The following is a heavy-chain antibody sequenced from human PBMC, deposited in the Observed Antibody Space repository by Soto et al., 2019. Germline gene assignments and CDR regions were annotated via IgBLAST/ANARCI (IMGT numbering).Heavy chain of an antibody. J-gene: IGHJ4*02. Sequence: PSDTLSLTCTVSVGSISSYYWSWIRQPPGKGLEWIGYIYYSGSTNYNPSLKSRVTISVDTSKNQFSLKLSSVTAADTAVSYCAREFPISRGWSPGFDYWGPGTLVTFSS. CDR3: AREFPISRGWSPGFDY. D-gene: IGHD6-19*01. CDR2: IYYSGST. V-gene: IGHV4-59*07. CDR1: VGSISSYY.